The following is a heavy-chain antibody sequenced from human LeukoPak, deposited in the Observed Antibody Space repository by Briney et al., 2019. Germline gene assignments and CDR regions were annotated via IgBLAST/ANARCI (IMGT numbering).Heavy chain of an antibody. J-gene: IGHJ4*02. CDR3: TRVGYIDEGIDY. CDR1: GFTFDDYA. V-gene: IGHV3-9*01. CDR2: ISWNSGTK. D-gene: IGHD5-24*01. Sequence: GGSLRLSCAASGFTFDDYAMHWVRQAPGKGLEWVSGISWNSGTKGYADSVKGRFTISRDNAKNSLYLQMNSLRAEDTAIYYCTRVGYIDEGIDYWGQGTLVTVSS.